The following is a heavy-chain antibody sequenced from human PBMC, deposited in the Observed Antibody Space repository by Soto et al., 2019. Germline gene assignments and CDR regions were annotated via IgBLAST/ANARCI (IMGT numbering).Heavy chain of an antibody. Sequence: GGSLRLSCAASGFSIRSHWMSWVRQAPGKGLEWVANIEQDGSDKDYVDSVKGRFTISRDNAKNSVFLQMSSLRAEDTAVYYCARGATYYDFWSGYVAVWGQGTTVTV. CDR1: GFSIRSHW. CDR2: IEQDGSDK. J-gene: IGHJ6*02. V-gene: IGHV3-7*05. CDR3: ARGATYYDFWSGYVAV. D-gene: IGHD3-3*01.